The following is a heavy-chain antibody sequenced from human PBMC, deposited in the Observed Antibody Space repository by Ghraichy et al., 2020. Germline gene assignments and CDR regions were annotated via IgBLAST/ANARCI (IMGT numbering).Heavy chain of an antibody. J-gene: IGHJ3*02. CDR3: VRHRGSAWPRGSGAFVI. CDR1: GFTLSSFW. D-gene: IGHD6-19*01. Sequence: GGSLRLSCAASGFTLSSFWMSWVRQAPGKGLEWVANIKQDGSEKYYVDSVKGRFTISRDNAKNSVDLQMNRLRVEDTADYYCVRHRGSAWPRGSGAFVIWGFGTKGSVAS. V-gene: IGHV3-7*03. CDR2: IKQDGSEK.